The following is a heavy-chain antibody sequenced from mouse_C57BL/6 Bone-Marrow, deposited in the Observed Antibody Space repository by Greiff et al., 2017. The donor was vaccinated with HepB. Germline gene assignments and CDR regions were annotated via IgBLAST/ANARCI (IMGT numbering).Heavy chain of an antibody. J-gene: IGHJ3*01. Sequence: EVQGVESGGGLVKPGGSLKLSCAASGFTFSDYGMHWVRQAPEKGLEWVAYISSGSSTIYYADTVKGRFTISRDNAKNTLFLQMTSLRSEDTAMYYCAMWYYGSSPAWFAYWGQGTLVTVSA. CDR3: AMWYYGSSPAWFAY. D-gene: IGHD1-1*01. CDR2: ISSGSSTI. CDR1: GFTFSDYG. V-gene: IGHV5-17*01.